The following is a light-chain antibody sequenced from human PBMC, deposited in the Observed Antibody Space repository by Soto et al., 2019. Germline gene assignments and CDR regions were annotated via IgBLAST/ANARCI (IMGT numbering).Light chain of an antibody. CDR2: AAS. Sequence: DIQMTPSPSALSASVLERVTVTFLARQCISRWLAWCHQRLEKAPKSLTYAASTLQSGVPSRFTGSGSGTEFTLTISGLQPEDFATYYCQNSYTVPIAFGQGTRLEIK. CDR3: QNSYTVPIA. V-gene: IGKV1D-16*01. CDR1: QCISRW. J-gene: IGKJ5*01.